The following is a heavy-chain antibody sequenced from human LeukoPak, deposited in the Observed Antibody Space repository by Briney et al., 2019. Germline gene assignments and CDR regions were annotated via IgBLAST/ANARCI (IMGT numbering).Heavy chain of an antibody. CDR1: GFTFSSYG. Sequence: GGSLRLSCAASGFTFSSYGMSWVRQGPGKGLERVSAISGSGGSTYYADSVKGRFTISRDNSKNTLYLQMNSLRAEDTAVYYCAKDPTGDREWFDPWGQGTLVTVSS. CDR2: ISGSGGST. J-gene: IGHJ5*02. V-gene: IGHV3-23*01. CDR3: AKDPTGDREWFDP. D-gene: IGHD7-27*01.